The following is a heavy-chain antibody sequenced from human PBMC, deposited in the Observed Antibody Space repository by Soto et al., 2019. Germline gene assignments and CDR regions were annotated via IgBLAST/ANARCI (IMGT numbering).Heavy chain of an antibody. CDR3: ARLTTEDYYYYYGMDV. J-gene: IGHJ6*02. CDR2: SHYSGST. V-gene: IGHV4-39*01. Sequence: SETLSLTCTVSGGSISSSSYYWGWIRQPPGKGLEWIGNSHYSGSTYYNPSLKSRVTISVDTSKNQFSLKLSSVTAADTAVYYCARLTTEDYYYYYGMDVWGQGTTVTVSS. CDR1: GGSISSSSYY. D-gene: IGHD4-17*01.